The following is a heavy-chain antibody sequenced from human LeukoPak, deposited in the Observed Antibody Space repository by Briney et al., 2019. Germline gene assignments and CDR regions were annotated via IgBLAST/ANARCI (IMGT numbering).Heavy chain of an antibody. CDR1: GYTFTGYY. CDR3: AREPDDFWSGAGYYGMDV. Sequence: ASVKVSCKASGYTFTGYYMHWVRQAPGQGLEWMGWINPYNGGTNYAQKFQGWVTMTRDTSTSTAYMELSRLRSDDTAVYYCAREPDDFWSGAGYYGMDVWGQGTTVTVS. D-gene: IGHD3-3*01. J-gene: IGHJ6*02. CDR2: INPYNGGT. V-gene: IGHV1-2*04.